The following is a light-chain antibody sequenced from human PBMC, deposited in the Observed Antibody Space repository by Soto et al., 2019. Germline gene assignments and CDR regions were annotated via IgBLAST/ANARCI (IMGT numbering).Light chain of an antibody. Sequence: EIVLTQSPGTLSLSPGERATLTCRASQSITSRSLAWYQQKPGQAPRLLIYGSSSRATGIPDRFSGSGSGTDFTLTISRLEPDDFAVYYCQQYGSSPITFGQGTRLEIK. CDR2: GSS. V-gene: IGKV3-20*01. CDR3: QQYGSSPIT. CDR1: QSITSRS. J-gene: IGKJ5*01.